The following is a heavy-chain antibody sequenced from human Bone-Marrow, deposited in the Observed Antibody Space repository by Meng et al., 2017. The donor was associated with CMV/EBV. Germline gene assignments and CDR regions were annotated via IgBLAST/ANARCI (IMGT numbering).Heavy chain of an antibody. CDR3: AREPRYGEFFEY. J-gene: IGHJ4*02. CDR1: GFTFSSYW. D-gene: IGHD4-17*01. CDR2: INSDGSST. V-gene: IGHV3-74*01. Sequence: GESLKISCAASGFTFSSYWMHWVRQAPGKGLVWVSRINSDGSSTSYADSVKGRFTISRDNAKNTLYLQMNSLRAEDTAVYYCAREPRYGEFFEYWGQGTLVNVSS.